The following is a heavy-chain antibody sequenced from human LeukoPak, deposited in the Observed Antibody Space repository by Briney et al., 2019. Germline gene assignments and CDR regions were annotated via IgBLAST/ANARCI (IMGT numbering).Heavy chain of an antibody. CDR3: ARSGPKDWALDY. Sequence: ASVKVSCKASGYTFSHYVIAWVRQAPGQGLEWMGWISVYNGNTFYGQKLQGRVSMTADTSTSTAYMELRSLRSGDTAVYYCARSGPKDWALDYWGRGTLVTVSS. V-gene: IGHV1-18*01. J-gene: IGHJ4*02. CDR1: GYTFSHYV. CDR2: ISVYNGNT. D-gene: IGHD2-21*01.